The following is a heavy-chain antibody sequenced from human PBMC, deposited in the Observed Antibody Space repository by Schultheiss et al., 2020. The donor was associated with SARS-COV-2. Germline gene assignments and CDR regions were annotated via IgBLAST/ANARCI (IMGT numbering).Heavy chain of an antibody. CDR3: ARDRIQLWPRGGFDP. Sequence: SETLSLTCAVYGGSFSGYYWSWIRQPPGKGLEWIGEINHSGSTNYNPSLKSRVTISVDTSKNQFSLKLSSVTAADTAVYYCARDRIQLWPRGGFDPWGQGTLVTVSS. CDR2: INHSGST. J-gene: IGHJ5*02. D-gene: IGHD5-18*01. V-gene: IGHV4-34*01. CDR1: GGSFSGYY.